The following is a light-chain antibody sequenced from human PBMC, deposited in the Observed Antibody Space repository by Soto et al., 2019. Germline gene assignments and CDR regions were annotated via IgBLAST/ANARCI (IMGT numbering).Light chain of an antibody. CDR2: KAS. Sequence: DIQMTQSPSTLSASVGDRVTITCRASQSISSRLAWYQRKPGKAHKLLIYKASNLESGVPSRFTSSGSGTEFTLTISSLQPDDFATYSCQQYNSLRTFGQGTKVEIK. V-gene: IGKV1-5*03. CDR3: QQYNSLRT. CDR1: QSISSR. J-gene: IGKJ1*01.